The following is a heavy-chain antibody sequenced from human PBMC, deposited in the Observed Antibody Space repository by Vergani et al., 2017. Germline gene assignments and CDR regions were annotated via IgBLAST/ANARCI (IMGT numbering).Heavy chain of an antibody. Sequence: QVQLVQSGAEVKKPGSSVKVSCKASGGTFSSYAISWVRQAPGQGLEWMGGIIPIFGTANYAQKFQGRVTITADESTSTAYMELSSLRSEDTAVYYCVRYLYSSGWQGRWGGNGPYLGYWGQGTLVTVSS. D-gene: IGHD6-19*01. CDR1: GGTFSSYA. V-gene: IGHV1-69*01. J-gene: IGHJ4*02. CDR2: IIPIFGTA. CDR3: VRYLYSSGWQGRWGGNGPYLGY.